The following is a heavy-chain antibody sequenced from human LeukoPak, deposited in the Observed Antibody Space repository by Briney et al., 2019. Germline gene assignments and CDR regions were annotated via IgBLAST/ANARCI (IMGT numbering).Heavy chain of an antibody. CDR3: ALAFSGYDRWFPEPPDQ. Sequence: SVKVSCKASGSAFSGYTITWVRQAPGQGLEWVGGIITNLASTNHAQKFQGRVTISADDSTSTAYMQLRSLTSEDTAFYYCALAFSGYDRWFPEPPDQWGQGTLVTVSS. CDR1: GSAFSGYT. V-gene: IGHV1-69*13. J-gene: IGHJ4*02. D-gene: IGHD5-12*01. CDR2: IITNLAST.